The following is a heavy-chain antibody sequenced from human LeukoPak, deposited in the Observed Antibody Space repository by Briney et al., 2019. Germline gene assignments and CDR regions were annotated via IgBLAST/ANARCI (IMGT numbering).Heavy chain of an antibody. CDR2: INAGNGNT. CDR3: ARDHYYDSSGNP. CDR1: GYTFTSYA. Sequence: ASVTVSCTASGYTFTSYAMHWVRQAPGQRLEWMGWINAGNGNTKYSQKFQGRVTITRDTSASTAYMELSSLRSEDTAVYYCARDHYYDSSGNPWGQGTLVTVSS. J-gene: IGHJ5*02. V-gene: IGHV1-3*01. D-gene: IGHD3-22*01.